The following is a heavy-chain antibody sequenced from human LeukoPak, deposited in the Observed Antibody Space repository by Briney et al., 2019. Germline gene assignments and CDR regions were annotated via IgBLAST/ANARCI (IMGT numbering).Heavy chain of an antibody. V-gene: IGHV1-69*06. CDR1: GGTFSSYA. D-gene: IGHD3-16*01. Sequence: GASVKVSCKASGGTFSSYAISWVRQAPGQGLEWMGGIIPIFGTANYAQKFQGRVTITADKSTSTAYMELSSLRSEDTAVYCCARGGSPYPGVGVMDSNWFDPWGQGTLVTVSS. CDR2: IIPIFGTA. J-gene: IGHJ5*02. CDR3: ARGGSPYPGVGVMDSNWFDP.